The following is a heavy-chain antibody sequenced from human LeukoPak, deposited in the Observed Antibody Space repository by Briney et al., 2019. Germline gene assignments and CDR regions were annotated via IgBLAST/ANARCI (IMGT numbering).Heavy chain of an antibody. Sequence: ASVKVSCKASGYTFTGYYMHWVRQAPGQGLEWMGWINPNSGGTNYAQKFQGRVTMTRDTSISTAYMELSRLRSDDTAVYYCARAYYGSGSSDYWGQGTLVTVSS. D-gene: IGHD3-10*01. CDR3: ARAYYGSGSSDY. CDR2: INPNSGGT. CDR1: GYTFTGYY. J-gene: IGHJ4*02. V-gene: IGHV1-2*02.